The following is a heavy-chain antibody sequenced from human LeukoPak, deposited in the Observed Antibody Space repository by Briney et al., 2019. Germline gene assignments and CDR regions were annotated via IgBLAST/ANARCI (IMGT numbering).Heavy chain of an antibody. CDR2: ISWNSGSI. Sequence: GGSLRLSCAAFGFTFDDYAMHWVRQAPGKGLEWVSGISWNSGSIGYAGSVKGRFTISRDNAKNSLYLQMNSLRAEDTALYYCAKDKYYDSSGYLSYYFDYWGQGTLVTVSS. CDR1: GFTFDDYA. J-gene: IGHJ4*02. V-gene: IGHV3-9*01. D-gene: IGHD3-22*01. CDR3: AKDKYYDSSGYLSYYFDY.